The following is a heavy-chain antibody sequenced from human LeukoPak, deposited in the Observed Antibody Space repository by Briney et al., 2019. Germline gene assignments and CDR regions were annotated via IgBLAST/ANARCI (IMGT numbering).Heavy chain of an antibody. CDR2: MSHSGTT. CDR1: GGSLISTDHH. V-gene: IGHV4-39*07. J-gene: IGHJ4*02. Sequence: PSQTLSLTCTVSGGSLISTDHHWGWIRQPPGKGLEWIGSMSHSGTTYYNPSLMSRVTMSVDTSKNYFSLQLSSVTAADTAVYFCASDWAPGQGRMFDHWGQGTLVTVSS. D-gene: IGHD3-16*01. CDR3: ASDWAPGQGRMFDH.